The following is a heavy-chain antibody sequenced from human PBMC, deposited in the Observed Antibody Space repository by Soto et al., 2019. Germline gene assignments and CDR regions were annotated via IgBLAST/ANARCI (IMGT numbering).Heavy chain of an antibody. Sequence: PRESLKISCKGSEYRFSSYWIGWVRQTPGKGLEWLGLIYPGDSDTTYSPSFEGQVTMSVDKSISTAFLQWSSLKASDSATYYCARQGSNGAYVYFPMGVRGQGTTVTVSS. V-gene: IGHV5-51*01. D-gene: IGHD3-16*01. CDR2: IYPGDSDT. CDR3: ARQGSNGAYVYFPMGV. CDR1: EYRFSSYW. J-gene: IGHJ6*02.